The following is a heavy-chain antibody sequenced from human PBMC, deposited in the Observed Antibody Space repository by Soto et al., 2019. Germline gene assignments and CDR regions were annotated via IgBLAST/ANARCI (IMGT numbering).Heavy chain of an antibody. CDR3: ARLSDTAMKGSFDY. Sequence: QLQLQESGPGLVKPSETLSLTCTVSGGSISSSSYYWGWIRQPPGKGLEWIGSIYYSGSTYYNPSLKSRVTISVDTSKNQFSLKLSSVTAADTAVYYCARLSDTAMKGSFDYWGQGTLVTVSS. V-gene: IGHV4-39*01. CDR1: GGSISSSSYY. CDR2: IYYSGST. J-gene: IGHJ4*02. D-gene: IGHD5-18*01.